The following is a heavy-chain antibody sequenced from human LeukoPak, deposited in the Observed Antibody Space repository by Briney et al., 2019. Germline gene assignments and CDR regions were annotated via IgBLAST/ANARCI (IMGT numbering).Heavy chain of an antibody. J-gene: IGHJ6*03. CDR1: NGSMTSDSYY. Sequence: SETLSLTCTVSNGSMTSDSYYWAWVRQPPGKGLEWIGTIFYSGKTYYSASLKSRVTVSLDTSKKNFSLRLSSVTAADTAVYYCARLGIYPIQGYNYNYHYMDVWAKGTTVTVSS. CDR2: IFYSGKT. D-gene: IGHD1-1*01. CDR3: ARLGIYPIQGYNYNYHYMDV. V-gene: IGHV4-39*02.